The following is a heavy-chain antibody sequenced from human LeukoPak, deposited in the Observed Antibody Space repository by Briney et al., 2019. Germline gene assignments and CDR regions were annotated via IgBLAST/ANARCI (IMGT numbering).Heavy chain of an antibody. D-gene: IGHD3-10*02. Sequence: PGGSLRLSCAASGFTFSTYWMHWVRQAPGKGLVWVSRINTDGSETRYADSVKGRFSISRDNAKNTLYLQMYSLRAEDTAVYYCIRESHVGLYLEYWGQGTLGIVTS. V-gene: IGHV3-74*01. J-gene: IGHJ4*02. CDR2: INTDGSET. CDR3: IRESHVGLYLEY. CDR1: GFTFSTYW.